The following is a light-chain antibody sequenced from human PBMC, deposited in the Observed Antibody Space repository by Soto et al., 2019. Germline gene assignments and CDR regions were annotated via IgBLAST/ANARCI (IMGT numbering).Light chain of an antibody. CDR1: QSVSSN. CDR3: QQYKNWPCT. J-gene: IGKJ1*01. Sequence: EIVMTQSPATLSVSPGERATLSCRASQSVSSNLAWYQQKPGQAPRLLIYGASTRATGIPSRLSGSGSGTEFTLTISSLESEDCAVYYCQQYKNWPCTFGQGTKVEIK. V-gene: IGKV3-15*01. CDR2: GAS.